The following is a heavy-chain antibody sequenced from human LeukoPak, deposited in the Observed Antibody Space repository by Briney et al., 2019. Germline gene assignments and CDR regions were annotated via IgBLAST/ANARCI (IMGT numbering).Heavy chain of an antibody. J-gene: IGHJ6*02. V-gene: IGHV1-46*01. CDR2: INPSGGST. CDR1: GYTFTSYY. CDR3: ARDSPRGSWNPKCYYYYGMDV. D-gene: IGHD6-13*01. Sequence: ASVKVSCKASGYTFTSYYMHWVRQAPGQGLEWMGIINPSGGSTSYAQKFQGRVTMTRDTSTSTVYMELSSLRSEDTAVYYCARDSPRGSWNPKCYYYYGMDVWGQGTTVTVSS.